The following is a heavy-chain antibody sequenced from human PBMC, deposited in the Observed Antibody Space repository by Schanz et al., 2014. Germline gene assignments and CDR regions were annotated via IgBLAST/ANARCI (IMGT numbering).Heavy chain of an antibody. D-gene: IGHD3-10*01. CDR2: LDLEDGEI. CDR3: ATAEDASGSYGLPAXXV. V-gene: IGHV1-24*01. J-gene: IGHJ6*02. CDR1: GYTLSKLS. Sequence: QVQLVQSGAEVKKAGASVKVSCKVSGYTLSKLSIHWVRQAPGKGLEWMGGLDLEDGEIVYAEQLKGRVTMTEDTSTDXXXMELSSLRSQDTXXXXXATAEDASGSYGLPAXXVWGQGTTXXVSS.